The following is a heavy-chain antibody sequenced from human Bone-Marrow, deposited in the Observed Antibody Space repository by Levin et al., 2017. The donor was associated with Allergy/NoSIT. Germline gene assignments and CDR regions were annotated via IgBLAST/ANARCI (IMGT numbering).Heavy chain of an antibody. CDR3: ARHPNSGWSDY. CDR1: GFSFNFYA. V-gene: IGHV3-30*03. D-gene: IGHD6-19*01. CDR2: ISHDGGNK. Sequence: PGGSLRLSCAASGFSFNFYAIHWFRQPPGKGLEWVAVISHDGGNKKYADSVKGRFTVSRDNSKNTLYLQMSSLRPADTAVYFCARHPNSGWSDYWGQGTLVTVSS. J-gene: IGHJ4*02.